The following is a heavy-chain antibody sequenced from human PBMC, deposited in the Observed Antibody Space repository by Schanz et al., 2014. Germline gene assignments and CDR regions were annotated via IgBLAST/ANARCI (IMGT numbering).Heavy chain of an antibody. CDR2: LSFDSRHI. CDR1: GFSFDSYN. CDR3: ARDGVAATTDFEY. J-gene: IGHJ4*02. V-gene: IGHV3-21*06. D-gene: IGHD1-1*01. Sequence: EVQLVESGGGLVKPGGSLRLSCTASGFSFDSYNMNWVRQSPGKGLEWVAFLSFDSRHIYYADSVKGRFTISRDNAKSSLHLPINSLRADDTAVYYCARDGVAATTDFEYWGQGALVTVSS.